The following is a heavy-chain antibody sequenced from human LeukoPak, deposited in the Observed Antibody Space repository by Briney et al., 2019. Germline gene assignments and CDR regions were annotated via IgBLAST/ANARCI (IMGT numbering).Heavy chain of an antibody. V-gene: IGHV1-69*13. D-gene: IGHD3-3*01. CDR1: GGTFSSYA. CDR2: IIPIFGTA. Sequence: SVKVSCKASGGTFSSYAISWVRQAPGQGLEWMGGIIPIFGTANYAQKFQGRVTITADESTSTAYMERSSLRSEDTAVYYCAFTIFGVVIRYYFDYWGQGTLVTVSS. CDR3: AFTIFGVVIRYYFDY. J-gene: IGHJ4*02.